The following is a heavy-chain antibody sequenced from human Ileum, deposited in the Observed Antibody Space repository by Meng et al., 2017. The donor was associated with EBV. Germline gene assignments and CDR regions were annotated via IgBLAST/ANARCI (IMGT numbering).Heavy chain of an antibody. CDR1: GFTFSDYW. V-gene: IGHV3-74*01. Sequence: EVPLVEARGGLVQPGGSLRLSCAASGFTFSDYWMHWVRQGPGKGLVWVSHITSDGSSTNYADSVKGRFTISRDNAKNTLYLQMNSLRAEDAAVYYCATVRDGYPRLFDYWGQGTLVTVSS. D-gene: IGHD5-24*01. J-gene: IGHJ4*02. CDR3: ATVRDGYPRLFDY. CDR2: ITSDGSST.